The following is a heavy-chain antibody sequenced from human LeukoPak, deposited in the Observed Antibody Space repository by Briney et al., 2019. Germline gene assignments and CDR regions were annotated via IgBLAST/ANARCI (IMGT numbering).Heavy chain of an antibody. V-gene: IGHV3-74*01. CDR3: AKRGWLYYLDV. Sequence: PGGSLRLSCAASGFTFSTYWMHWVRQAPGKGLVWVSRINGDGSSTTYADSVKGRFTISRDNSNNTLYLQMHSLRAEDTAVYYCAKRGWLYYLDVWGKGTTVTVSS. CDR2: INGDGSST. J-gene: IGHJ6*03. D-gene: IGHD6-19*01. CDR1: GFTFSTYW.